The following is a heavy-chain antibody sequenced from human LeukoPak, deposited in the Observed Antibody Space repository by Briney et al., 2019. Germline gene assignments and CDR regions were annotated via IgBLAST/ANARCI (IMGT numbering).Heavy chain of an antibody. CDR1: GYTFTSYG. CDR2: ISAYNGNT. CDR3: ARVGYYDYVYH. Sequence: ASVKVSCKASGYTFTSYGISWVRQAPGQGLEWMGWISAYNGNTNYAQKLQGRVTMTTDTSTSTAYVELRSLRSDDTAVYYCARVGYYDYVYHWGQGTLVTVSS. D-gene: IGHD3-16*01. V-gene: IGHV1-18*01. J-gene: IGHJ4*02.